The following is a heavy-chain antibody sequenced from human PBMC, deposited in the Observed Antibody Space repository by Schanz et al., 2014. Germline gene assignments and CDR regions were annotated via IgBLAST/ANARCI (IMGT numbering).Heavy chain of an antibody. Sequence: QVQLVQSGAEVKKPGASVKVSCKASGYTFTSYGISWVRQAPGQGLEWMGWISAYNGDTNYALKLQGRVTMTRDTSISTAYMELSRLKSDDTAVYYCARAFGGYDPAGALDYWGQGTLVTVSS. D-gene: IGHD5-12*01. CDR2: ISAYNGDT. CDR3: ARAFGGYDPAGALDY. J-gene: IGHJ4*02. V-gene: IGHV1-18*01. CDR1: GYTFTSYG.